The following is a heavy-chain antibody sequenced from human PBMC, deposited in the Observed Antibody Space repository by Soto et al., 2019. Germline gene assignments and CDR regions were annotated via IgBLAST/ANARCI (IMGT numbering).Heavy chain of an antibody. Sequence: QVQLQESGPGLVKPSQTLSLTCTVSGGSISSGDSYWSWIRQPPGRGLEWFGYIYCSGSSYYTPSRKSRVTLSVATSKDQFSLELSSVTAADTAVYYCAKAAKTYYYDSSGYYYTFDIWGQGTMVTVSS. D-gene: IGHD3-22*01. CDR2: IYCSGSS. CDR1: GGSISSGDSY. V-gene: IGHV4-30-4*01. CDR3: AKAAKTYYYDSSGYYYTFDI. J-gene: IGHJ3*02.